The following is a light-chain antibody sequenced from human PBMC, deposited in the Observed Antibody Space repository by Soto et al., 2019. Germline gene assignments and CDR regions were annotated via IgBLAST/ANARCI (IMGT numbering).Light chain of an antibody. J-gene: IGKJ5*01. V-gene: IGKV1-12*01. CDR3: QLATSFPLIT. Sequence: DIQMTQSPSSLSASVGDIVTITCLASQDVSTWLAWYQQKPGKAPQLLIYAASSLLTGVPSRFSGSGPGTDFTLTISSLQPEDFATYYCQLATSFPLITFGQGTRLEIK. CDR1: QDVSTW. CDR2: AAS.